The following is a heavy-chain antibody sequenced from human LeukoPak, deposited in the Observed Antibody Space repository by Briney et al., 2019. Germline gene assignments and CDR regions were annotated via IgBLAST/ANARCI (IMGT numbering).Heavy chain of an antibody. D-gene: IGHD2-2*02. CDR3: ARDSVYRGYFDY. Sequence: SETLSLTCTVSGGSTSSYYWSWIRQPPGKGLEWIGYIYYSGSTNYNPSLKSRVTISVDTSKNQFSLKLSSVTAADTAVYYCARDSVYRGYFDYWGQGTLVTVSS. CDR2: IYYSGST. J-gene: IGHJ4*02. V-gene: IGHV4-59*01. CDR1: GGSTSSYY.